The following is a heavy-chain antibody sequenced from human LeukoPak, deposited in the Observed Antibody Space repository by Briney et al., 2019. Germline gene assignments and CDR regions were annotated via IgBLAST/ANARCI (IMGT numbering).Heavy chain of an antibody. D-gene: IGHD3-10*01. CDR1: GYSISSGYY. V-gene: IGHV4-38-2*01. CDR3: ARGPTYGSGSYYTDY. Sequence: SETLSLTCAVSGYSISSGYYWGWIRQPPGKGLEWIGSIYHSGSTYYNPSLKSRVTISVDTSKNQFSLKLSSVTAADTAVYYCARGPTYGSGSYYTDYWGQGTLVTVSS. J-gene: IGHJ4*02. CDR2: IYHSGST.